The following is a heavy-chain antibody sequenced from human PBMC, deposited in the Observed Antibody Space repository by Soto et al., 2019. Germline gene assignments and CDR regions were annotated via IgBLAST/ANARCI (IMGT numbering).Heavy chain of an antibody. CDR3: ARDSVSSGYYYDYFDY. D-gene: IGHD3-22*01. Sequence: PSQTLSLTCAISGDSVSSNSAAWNWIRQSPSRGLEWLGRTYYRSKWYNDYAVSVKSRITINPDTSKNQFSLKLSSVTAANTAVYYCARDSVSSGYYYDYFDYWGQGTLVTVSS. J-gene: IGHJ4*02. CDR2: TYYRSKWYN. CDR1: GDSVSSNSAA. V-gene: IGHV6-1*01.